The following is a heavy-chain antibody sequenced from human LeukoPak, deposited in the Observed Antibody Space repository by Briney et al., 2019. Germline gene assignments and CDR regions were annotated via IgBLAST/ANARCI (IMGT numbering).Heavy chain of an antibody. Sequence: SVKFSCKASGGTFSSYAISWVRQAPGQGLEWMGGIIPIFGTANYAQKFQGRVTITADESTSTAYMELSSLRSEDTAVYYCARGRLRFKWDDAFDIWGQGTMVTVSS. CDR3: ARGRLRFKWDDAFDI. D-gene: IGHD3-3*01. CDR1: GGTFSSYA. J-gene: IGHJ3*02. CDR2: IIPIFGTA. V-gene: IGHV1-69*13.